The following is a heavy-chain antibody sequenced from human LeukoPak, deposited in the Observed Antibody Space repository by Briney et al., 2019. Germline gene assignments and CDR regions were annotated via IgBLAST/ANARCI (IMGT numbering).Heavy chain of an antibody. CDR2: IIPIFGTA. CDR3: ARGGLQQLERCDY. J-gene: IGHJ4*02. CDR1: GGTFSSYA. Sequence: ASVKVSCKASGGTFSSYAISWVRQAPGQGLEWMGGIIPIFGTANYAQKFQGRVTITADESTSTAYMELSSLRSEDTAVYYCARGGLQQLERCDYWGQGTLVTVSS. D-gene: IGHD6-13*01. V-gene: IGHV1-69*13.